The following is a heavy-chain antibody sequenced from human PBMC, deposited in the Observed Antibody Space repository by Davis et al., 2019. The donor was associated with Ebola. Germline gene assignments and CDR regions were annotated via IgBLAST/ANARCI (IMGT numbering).Heavy chain of an antibody. CDR2: ISGSGGST. D-gene: IGHD6-19*01. CDR1: GFTFSSYA. J-gene: IGHJ4*02. V-gene: IGHV3-23*01. Sequence: GESLKISCAASGFTFSSYAMSWVRQAPGKGLEWVSAISGSGGSTYYADSVKGRFTISRDNSKDTLYLQMNSLRAEDTAVYYCARAMGSGWSIDYWGQGTLVTVSS. CDR3: ARAMGSGWSIDY.